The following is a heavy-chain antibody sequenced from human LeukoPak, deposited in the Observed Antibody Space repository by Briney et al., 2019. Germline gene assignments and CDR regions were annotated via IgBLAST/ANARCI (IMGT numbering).Heavy chain of an antibody. CDR3: ARESSWAPDY. V-gene: IGHV3-23*01. J-gene: IGHJ4*02. CDR2: ISGSGGST. CDR1: GFTFSSYA. D-gene: IGHD1-26*01. Sequence: GGSLRLSCAASGFTFSSYAMSWVRQAPGKGLEWVSAISGSGGSTYYADSVKGRFTISRDNAKNTLFLQMNSLRAEDTAVYYCARESSWAPDYWGQGTLVTVSS.